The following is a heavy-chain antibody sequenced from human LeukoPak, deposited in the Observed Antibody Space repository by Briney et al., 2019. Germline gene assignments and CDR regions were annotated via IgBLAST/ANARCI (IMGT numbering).Heavy chain of an antibody. CDR1: GFTFSRRD. D-gene: IGHD6-13*01. V-gene: IGHV3-30*03. Sequence: RPGGTLRLSCAASGFTFSRRDMNWVRQAPGKGLEWVAVVSSDGSIDYYSDSVRGRFTVSGDNSKNTMFLQMNSLRAEDTAVYYCARVTSWYGPLDYWGQGTLVTVSS. J-gene: IGHJ4*02. CDR2: VSSDGSID. CDR3: ARVTSWYGPLDY.